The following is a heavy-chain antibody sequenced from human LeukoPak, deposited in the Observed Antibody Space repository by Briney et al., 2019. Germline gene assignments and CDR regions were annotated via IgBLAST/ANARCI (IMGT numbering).Heavy chain of an antibody. J-gene: IGHJ6*03. D-gene: IGHD4-23*01. CDR1: GFKFDDYG. CDR3: ARDGGKHNYYYYYMDV. CDR2: INWNGGDT. Sequence: PGGSLRLSCVGSGFKFDDYGMSWVRQVPGKGLEWVSGINWNGGDTGYADSVKGRFTISRDNAKNSLYLQMNSLRAEDTAVYYCARDGGKHNYYYYYMDVWGKGTTVTISS. V-gene: IGHV3-20*04.